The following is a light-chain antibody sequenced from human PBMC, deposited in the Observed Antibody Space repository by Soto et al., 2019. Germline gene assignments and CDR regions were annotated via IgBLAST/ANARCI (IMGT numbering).Light chain of an antibody. Sequence: DIQMTQSPSTLPASVGDRVTITCRASQSISSWLAWYQQKPGKAPKLLMYEASTLDGGVPSRFSGSGYGTDFTLTISRLQPDDLATYYCQQYNSYPLTFGGGTKVEIK. J-gene: IGKJ4*01. CDR2: EAS. CDR1: QSISSW. CDR3: QQYNSYPLT. V-gene: IGKV1-5*03.